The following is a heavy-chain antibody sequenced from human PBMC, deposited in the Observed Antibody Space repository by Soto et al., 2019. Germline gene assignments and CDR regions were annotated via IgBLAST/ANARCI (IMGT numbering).Heavy chain of an antibody. CDR3: ARGVYDYWSGYYAGSALDV. CDR1: GDSMSPFY. J-gene: IGHJ6*02. Sequence: QVPLQESGPGLVKPSETLSLTCTVSGDSMSPFYWNWIRQSPGKGLEWIGYIYYSGNTNYNPSLKSRVAISVDTSKNQFYLKLSSVTAADTAVYYCARGVYDYWSGYYAGSALDVWGQGTTVTVSS. D-gene: IGHD3-3*01. V-gene: IGHV4-59*13. CDR2: IYYSGNT.